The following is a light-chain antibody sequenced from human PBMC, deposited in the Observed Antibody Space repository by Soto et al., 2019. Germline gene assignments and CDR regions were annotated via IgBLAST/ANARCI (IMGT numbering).Light chain of an antibody. Sequence: QSVLTQPPSVSGAPGQRVTISCTGRSSNIGAGYDVHWYQQLPGTAPKLLLYGNSNRPSGVPDRFSGSKSGTSASLAITGLQAEDEADYYCQSYDSSLAWVFGGGTKLTVL. CDR1: SSNIGAGYD. CDR2: GNS. CDR3: QSYDSSLAWV. J-gene: IGLJ3*02. V-gene: IGLV1-40*01.